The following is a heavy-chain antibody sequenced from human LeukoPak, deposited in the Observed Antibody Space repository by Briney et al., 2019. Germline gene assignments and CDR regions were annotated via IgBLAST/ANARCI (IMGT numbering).Heavy chain of an antibody. D-gene: IGHD1-14*01. J-gene: IGHJ4*01. CDR2: VSIDNTNI. CDR1: GFTFSFYS. Sequence: GGSLRLSCAASGFTFSFYSMNSVRQAPGKELEWVSYVSIDNTNIFYAHSVTGRFTISRDNAKNSLYLQMNSLRVTDMSVSVCERRNPTRGRCPIFYYQGNGTLVTVSS. V-gene: IGHV3-48*01. CDR3: ERRNPTRGRCPIFYY.